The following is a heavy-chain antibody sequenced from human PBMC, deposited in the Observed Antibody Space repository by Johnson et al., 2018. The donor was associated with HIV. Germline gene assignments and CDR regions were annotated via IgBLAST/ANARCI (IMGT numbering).Heavy chain of an antibody. Sequence: VQLVESGGGLVQPGRSLRLSCAASGVTFRSYWMSWVRQAPGKGLEWVANIKEDGSEKYYVDSVKGRFTISRDNAKNSVYLQMKSLRAEDTAVYYCARRSGYAFDIWGQGTMVTVSS. CDR1: GVTFRSYW. CDR3: ARRSGYAFDI. J-gene: IGHJ3*02. CDR2: IKEDGSEK. D-gene: IGHD5-24*01. V-gene: IGHV3-7*05.